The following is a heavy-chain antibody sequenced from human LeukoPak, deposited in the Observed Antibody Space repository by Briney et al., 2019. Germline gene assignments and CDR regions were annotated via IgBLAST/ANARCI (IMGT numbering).Heavy chain of an antibody. Sequence: SETLSLTCAVYGGSFSGYYWSWIRQPPGKGLEWIGEINHSGSTNYNPSLKSRVTISVDTSKNQFSLKLSSVTAADTAVYYCARARRRPAASRNWFDPWGRGTLVTVSS. J-gene: IGHJ5*02. CDR3: ARARRRPAASRNWFDP. CDR2: INHSGST. D-gene: IGHD2-2*01. V-gene: IGHV4-34*01. CDR1: GGSFSGYY.